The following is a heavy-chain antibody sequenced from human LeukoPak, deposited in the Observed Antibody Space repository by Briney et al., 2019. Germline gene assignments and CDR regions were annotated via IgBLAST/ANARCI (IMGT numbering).Heavy chain of an antibody. CDR3: ARGLPRVVTAVDY. Sequence: ASVKVSCKASGYTFTGYYMHWVRQAPGQGLEWMGWINPNSGGTNYAQKFQGRVTMTRDTSISTAYMELSRPRSDDTAVYYCARGLPRVVTAVDYWGQGTLVTVSS. V-gene: IGHV1-2*02. CDR1: GYTFTGYY. CDR2: INPNSGGT. J-gene: IGHJ4*02. D-gene: IGHD2-21*02.